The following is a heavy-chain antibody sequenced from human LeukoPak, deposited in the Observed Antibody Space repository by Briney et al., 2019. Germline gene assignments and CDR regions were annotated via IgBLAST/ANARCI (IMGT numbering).Heavy chain of an antibody. D-gene: IGHD1-1*01. CDR3: ARDYKGPFDY. CDR1: GFTFSDYY. V-gene: IGHV3-53*01. Sequence: PGGSLRLSCAASGFTFSDYYMSWIRQAPGKGLEWVSVIYSGGSTYYADSVKGRFTISRDNSKNTLYLQMNSLRAEDTAVYYCARDYKGPFDYWGQGTLVTVSS. CDR2: IYSGGST. J-gene: IGHJ4*02.